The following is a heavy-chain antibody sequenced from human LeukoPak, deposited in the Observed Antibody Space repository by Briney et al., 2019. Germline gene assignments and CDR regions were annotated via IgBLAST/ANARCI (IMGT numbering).Heavy chain of an antibody. CDR3: XXXXXXXXXXYYFRVYYYYMDV. J-gene: IGHJ6*03. CDR2: IYYSGCT. Sequence: SETLYITCIVPGGSISSSSYYWGWIRQPPGKRLEWIGSIYYSGCTYYNSPLQSRVTISVDPSTNQFPLMLISVPAVDTAAYXXXXXXXXXXXXYYFRVYYYYMDVWGKGTTVTVSS. V-gene: IGHV4-39*06. CDR1: GGSISSSSYY. D-gene: IGHD3/OR15-3a*01.